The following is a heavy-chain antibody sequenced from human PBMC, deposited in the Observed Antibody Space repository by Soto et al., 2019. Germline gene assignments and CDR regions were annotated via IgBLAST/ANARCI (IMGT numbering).Heavy chain of an antibody. CDR2: IIPIFGTA. Sequence: ASVKGSCKASGGTFSSYAISWGRQAPGQGLEWMGGIIPIFGTANYAQKFQGRVTITADESTSTAYMELSSLRSEDTAVYYCARDRATGTPWDAFDIWGQGTMVTVSS. J-gene: IGHJ3*02. CDR3: ARDRATGTPWDAFDI. CDR1: GGTFSSYA. D-gene: IGHD1-1*01. V-gene: IGHV1-69*13.